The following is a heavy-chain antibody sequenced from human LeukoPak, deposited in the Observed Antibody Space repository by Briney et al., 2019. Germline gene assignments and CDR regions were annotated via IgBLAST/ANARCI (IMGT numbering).Heavy chain of an antibody. CDR1: GYTFTGYY. CDR2: INPNSGGT. CDR3: ARDFTQGYGDYKYYYYYYMDV. Sequence: ASVKVSCKASGYTFTGYYMHWVRQAPGQGLEWMGWINPNSGGTNYAQKFQGRVTMTRDTSISTAYRELSRLRSDDTAVYYCARDFTQGYGDYKYYYYYYMDVWGKGTTVTVSS. D-gene: IGHD4-17*01. V-gene: IGHV1-2*02. J-gene: IGHJ6*03.